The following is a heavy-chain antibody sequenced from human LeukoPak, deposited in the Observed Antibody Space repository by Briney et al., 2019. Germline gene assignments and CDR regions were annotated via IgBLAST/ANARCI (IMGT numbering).Heavy chain of an antibody. CDR2: ISAYNGNT. CDR1: GYTFTSYG. D-gene: IGHD2-2*02. Sequence: ASVKVSCKASGYTFTSYGISWVRQAPGQGLEWMGWISAYNGNTNYAQKFQGRVTITRNTSISTAYMELSSLRSEDTAVYYCATSLVVPAAISSVWGQGTLVTVSS. V-gene: IGHV1-18*01. J-gene: IGHJ4*02. CDR3: ATSLVVPAAISSV.